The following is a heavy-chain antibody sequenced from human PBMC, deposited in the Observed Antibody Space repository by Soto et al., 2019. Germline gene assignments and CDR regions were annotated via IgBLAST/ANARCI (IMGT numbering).Heavy chain of an antibody. J-gene: IGHJ4*02. CDR3: ARDHGDASSPFDL. CDR2: IRGSGDST. V-gene: IGHV3-23*01. D-gene: IGHD2-2*01. CDR1: EFTFSRYA. Sequence: EVRLSESGGGLVQPGGSLRLSCAASEFTFSRYAMIWVRQAPGKGLEWVSTIRGSGDSTFYADSVKGRFTVSRDNSENTLYLQMNSLRAEDTAFYYCARDHGDASSPFDLWGQGTLVTVSS.